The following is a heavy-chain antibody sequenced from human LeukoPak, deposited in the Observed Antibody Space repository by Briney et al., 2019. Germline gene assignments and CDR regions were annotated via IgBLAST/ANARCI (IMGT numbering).Heavy chain of an antibody. D-gene: IGHD2-2*01. Sequence: GGSLRLSCAASGFTFSSYSMNWVRQAPGKGLEWVSYISSSSSTIYYADSVKGRFTISRDNAKNSLYLQMNSLRAEDTAVYYCARDRRSHRRYCSSTSCSNYYYYYMDVWGKGTTVTVSS. V-gene: IGHV3-48*01. CDR1: GFTFSSYS. CDR2: ISSSSSTI. J-gene: IGHJ6*03. CDR3: ARDRRSHRRYCSSTSCSNYYYYYMDV.